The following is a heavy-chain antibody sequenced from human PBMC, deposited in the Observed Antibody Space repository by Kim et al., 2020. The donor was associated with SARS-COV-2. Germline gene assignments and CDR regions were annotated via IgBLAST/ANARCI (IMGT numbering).Heavy chain of an antibody. CDR2: GGT. D-gene: IGHD3-22*01. V-gene: IGHV4-4*02. Sequence: GGTTSNPSLKIRVTISVDKSKNQFSLKLNAVTAADTAIYYCAANGYYTIDNWGQGTLVIVSS. J-gene: IGHJ4*02. CDR3: AANGYYTIDN.